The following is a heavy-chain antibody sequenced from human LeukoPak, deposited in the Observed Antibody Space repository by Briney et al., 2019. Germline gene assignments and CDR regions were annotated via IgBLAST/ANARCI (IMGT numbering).Heavy chain of an antibody. D-gene: IGHD2-15*01. Sequence: ASVKVSCKASGYTFTSYGISWVRQAPGLGLEWMGWISAYNGNTNYAQKLQGRVTMTTDTSTSTAYMELRSLRSDDTAVYYCARARLGYCSGGSCSNFDYWGQGTLVTVSS. CDR2: ISAYNGNT. V-gene: IGHV1-18*01. J-gene: IGHJ4*02. CDR1: GYTFTSYG. CDR3: ARARLGYCSGGSCSNFDY.